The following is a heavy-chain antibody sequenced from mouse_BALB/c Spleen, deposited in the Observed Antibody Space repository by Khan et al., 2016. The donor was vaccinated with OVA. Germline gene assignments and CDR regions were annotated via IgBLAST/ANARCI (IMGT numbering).Heavy chain of an antibody. CDR3: ARLAYFYDSEGFAY. Sequence: EVELVESGGDVVKPGGSLKPSCAASGFTFSTYGMSWVRQTPDKRLEWVATVSTGGHYTYYPDTVKGRFTISRDNAKDTLYLQMSSLKSEDTAMFYCARLAYFYDSEGFAYWGQVTLVTVSA. J-gene: IGHJ3*01. CDR1: GFTFSTYG. D-gene: IGHD1-1*01. V-gene: IGHV5-6*01. CDR2: VSTGGHYT.